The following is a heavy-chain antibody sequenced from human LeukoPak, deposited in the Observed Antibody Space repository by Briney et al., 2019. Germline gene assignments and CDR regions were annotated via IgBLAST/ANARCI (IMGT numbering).Heavy chain of an antibody. J-gene: IGHJ3*02. V-gene: IGHV3-53*01. D-gene: IGHD3-22*01. CDR3: ASGYYDSSGYQYDAFDI. Sequence: GGSLRLSGAASEFTGSSNYMSWVRQAPGKRLEWVSVIYSGGSTYYADSVKGRFTISRDNSKNTLYLQMNSLRAEDTAVYYCASGYYDSSGYQYDAFDIWGQGTMVTVSS. CDR2: IYSGGST. CDR1: EFTGSSNY.